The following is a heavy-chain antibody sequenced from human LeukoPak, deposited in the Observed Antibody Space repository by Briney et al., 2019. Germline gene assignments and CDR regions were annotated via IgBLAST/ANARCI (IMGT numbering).Heavy chain of an antibody. J-gene: IGHJ4*02. V-gene: IGHV1-18*01. CDR2: FSAYNGNT. CDR1: GYTFTSYG. Sequence: GALVKASCKASGYTFTSYGISWVRQAPRPRLGWMGWFSAYNGNTNYAQKLQGRVTMTTDTSTSTAYMELRSLRSDDTAVYYCARDATHDYGDYFDYWGQGNLVTVSS. CDR3: ARDATHDYGDYFDY. D-gene: IGHD4-17*01.